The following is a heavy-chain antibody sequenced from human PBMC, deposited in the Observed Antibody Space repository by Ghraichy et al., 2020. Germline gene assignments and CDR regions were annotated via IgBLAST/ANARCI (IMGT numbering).Heavy chain of an antibody. V-gene: IGHV1-18*04. Sequence: ASVKVSCKASGYTFTSYGISWVRQAPGQGLEWMGWISAYNGNTNYAQKLQGRVTMTTDTSTSTAYMELRSLRSDDTAVYYCARLWGIAVAALHDYWGQGTLVTVSS. CDR2: ISAYNGNT. J-gene: IGHJ4*02. D-gene: IGHD6-19*01. CDR3: ARLWGIAVAALHDY. CDR1: GYTFTSYG.